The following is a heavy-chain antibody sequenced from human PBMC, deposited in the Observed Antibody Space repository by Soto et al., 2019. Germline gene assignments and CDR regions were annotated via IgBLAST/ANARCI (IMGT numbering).Heavy chain of an antibody. Sequence: CTVSGGSISSGGYYWSWIRQHPGKGLEWIGYIYYSGSTYYNPSLKSRVTISVDTSKNQFSLKLSSVTAADTAVYYCARDYDILTGYRGYYYYYGMDVWGQGTTVTVSS. CDR1: GGSISSGGYY. J-gene: IGHJ6*02. V-gene: IGHV4-31*03. D-gene: IGHD3-9*01. CDR3: ARDYDILTGYRGYYYYYGMDV. CDR2: IYYSGST.